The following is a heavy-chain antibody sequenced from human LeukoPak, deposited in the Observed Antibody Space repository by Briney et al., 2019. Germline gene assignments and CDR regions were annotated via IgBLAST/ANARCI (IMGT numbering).Heavy chain of an antibody. Sequence: ASVKVSCKASGYTFTTYAISWVRQATGQGLEWMGWISGYTGNTNYAQHLQGRVTMTTDTSTNTAYMELRSLRSDDTVVYYCARGQKTGTFGYFYYYMDVWGKGTTVTVSS. J-gene: IGHJ6*03. CDR3: ARGQKTGTFGYFYYYMDV. V-gene: IGHV1-18*01. D-gene: IGHD1-7*01. CDR2: ISGYTGNT. CDR1: GYTFTTYA.